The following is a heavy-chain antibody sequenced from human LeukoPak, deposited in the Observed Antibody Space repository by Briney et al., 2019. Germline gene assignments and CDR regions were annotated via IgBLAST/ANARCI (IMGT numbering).Heavy chain of an antibody. V-gene: IGHV4-59*01. J-gene: IGHJ6*02. CDR2: IYYSGST. CDR3: ARDRGVYAITSYGMDV. CDR1: GGSISSYY. D-gene: IGHD2-8*01. Sequence: PSETLSLTCTVSGGSISSYYWSWIRQPPGKGLGWIGYIYYSGSTNYNPSLKSRVTISVDTSKNQFSLKLSSVTAADTAVYYCARDRGVYAITSYGMDVWGQGTTVTVSS.